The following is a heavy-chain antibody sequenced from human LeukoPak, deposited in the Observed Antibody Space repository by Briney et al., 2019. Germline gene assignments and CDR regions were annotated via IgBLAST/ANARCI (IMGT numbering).Heavy chain of an antibody. V-gene: IGHV4-39*01. J-gene: IGHJ4*02. CDR1: GGSISSYY. D-gene: IGHD4-23*01. Sequence: SETLSLTCTVSGGSISSYYWGWIRQPPGKGLEWIGSIYHSGRTYYNPSLKSRVTISVDTSKNQFSLKLSSVTAADTAVYYCARPADYGGDFDYWGQGALVTVSS. CDR2: IYHSGRT. CDR3: ARPADYGGDFDY.